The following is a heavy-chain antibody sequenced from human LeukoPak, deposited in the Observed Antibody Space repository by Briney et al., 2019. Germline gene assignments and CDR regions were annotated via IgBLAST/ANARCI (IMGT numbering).Heavy chain of an antibody. CDR3: AKDPSGYNSPGGFDY. CDR2: ISWNSGSI. V-gene: IGHV3-9*01. J-gene: IGHJ4*02. D-gene: IGHD5-24*01. Sequence: GRSLRLSCAASRCTFDDYALHWVRQAPGKGLEWVSGISWNSGSIGYADSVKGRFTISRDNAKNSLYLQMNSLRAEDTALYYCAKDPSGYNSPGGFDYWGQGTLVTVSS. CDR1: RCTFDDYA.